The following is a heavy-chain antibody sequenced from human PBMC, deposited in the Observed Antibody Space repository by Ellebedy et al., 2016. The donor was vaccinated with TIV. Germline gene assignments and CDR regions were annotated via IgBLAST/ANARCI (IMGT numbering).Heavy chain of an antibody. CDR3: AVGMDDYGDYYHY. Sequence: GGSLRLSCAASGFTFSDYYMSWIRQAPGKGLEWVSSISNNGGNAYYADSVKGRFTISRDNSKSTLYLQMNSLRAEDSAVYFCAVGMDDYGDYYHYWGQGALVTVSS. CDR1: GFTFSDYY. CDR2: ISNNGGNA. J-gene: IGHJ4*02. D-gene: IGHD4-17*01. V-gene: IGHV3-23*01.